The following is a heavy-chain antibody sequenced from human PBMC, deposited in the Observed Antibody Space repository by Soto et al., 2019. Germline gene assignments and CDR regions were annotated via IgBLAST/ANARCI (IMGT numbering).Heavy chain of an antibody. CDR3: ARGYQGSGYIAFDI. J-gene: IGHJ3*02. V-gene: IGHV4-59*13. Sequence: PSETLSLTCTVSGGSISSYYWSWIRQPPGKGLDCIGYISDIGTTNSNPPLESRVTISVDTSKNQFSLRLSSVTAADTAVYHCARGYQGSGYIAFDIWGQGTMVTVS. CDR1: GGSISSYY. D-gene: IGHD3-22*01. CDR2: ISDIGTT.